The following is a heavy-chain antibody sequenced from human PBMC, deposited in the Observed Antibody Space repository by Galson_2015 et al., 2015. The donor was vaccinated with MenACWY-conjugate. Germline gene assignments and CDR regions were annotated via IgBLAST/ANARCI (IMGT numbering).Heavy chain of an antibody. CDR1: GYSFTTYW. Sequence: QSGAEVKKPGESLTISCKGSGYSFTTYWIGWLRQLPGKGLEWMGLISPGDSNTRYSPAFQGQVTISADKSISTAYLQWNSLQASDTAMYYCARHPPGGRGMDVWGQGTTVTVSS. J-gene: IGHJ6*02. V-gene: IGHV5-51*01. CDR3: ARHPPGGRGMDV. CDR2: ISPGDSNT. D-gene: IGHD1-26*01.